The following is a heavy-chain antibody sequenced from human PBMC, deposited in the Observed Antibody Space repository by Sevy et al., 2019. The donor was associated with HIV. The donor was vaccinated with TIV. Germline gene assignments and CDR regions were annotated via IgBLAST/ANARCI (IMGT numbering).Heavy chain of an antibody. Sequence: GESLKISCAASGFTFSGSAMHWVRQASGKGLEWVGRIRSKANSYATAYAASVKGRFTISRDDSKNTAYLKMNSLKTEDTAVYYCTRLRGGYCSSTSCHENVIWGQGTLVTVSS. CDR2: IRSKANSYAT. CDR1: GFTFSGSA. CDR3: TRLRGGYCSSTSCHENVI. J-gene: IGHJ4*02. D-gene: IGHD2-2*01. V-gene: IGHV3-73*01.